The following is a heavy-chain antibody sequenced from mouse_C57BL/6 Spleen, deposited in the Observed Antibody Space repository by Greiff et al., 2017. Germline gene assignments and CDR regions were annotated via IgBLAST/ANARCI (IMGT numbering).Heavy chain of an antibody. Sequence: QVQLQQPGAELVKPGASVKLSCKASGYTFTSYWMHWVKQRPGQGLEWIGMIHTNSGSTNYNEKFKSKATLTVDNSSSTPYMQLITLTSEDSTVYYCASPHYYGSSLDYWGQGTTLTVSS. CDR3: ASPHYYGSSLDY. J-gene: IGHJ2*01. D-gene: IGHD1-1*01. CDR2: IHTNSGST. V-gene: IGHV1-64*01. CDR1: GYTFTSYW.